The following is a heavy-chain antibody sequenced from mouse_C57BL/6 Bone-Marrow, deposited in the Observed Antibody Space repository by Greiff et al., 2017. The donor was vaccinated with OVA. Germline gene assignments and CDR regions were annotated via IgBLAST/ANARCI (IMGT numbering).Heavy chain of an antibody. CDR1: GYTFTSYW. CDR2: IDPSDSYT. V-gene: IGHV1-50*01. D-gene: IGHD2-4*01. CDR3: ARENDSYYYAMDY. J-gene: IGHJ4*01. Sequence: VQLQQPGAELVKPGASVKLSCKASGYTFTSYWMQWVKQRPGQGLEWIGEIDPSDSYTHYNQKFKGKATLTVDTSSSTAYMQLSSLTSEDSAVYYCARENDSYYYAMDYWGQGTSVTVSS.